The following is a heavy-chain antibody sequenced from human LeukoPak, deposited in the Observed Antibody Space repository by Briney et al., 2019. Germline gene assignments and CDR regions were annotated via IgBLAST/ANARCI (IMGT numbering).Heavy chain of an antibody. Sequence: PSGTLSLTCTVSGGSISSYYWSWIRQPPGKGLEWIGYIYYSGSTNYNPSLKSRVTISVDTSKNQFSLKLSSVTAADTAVYYCASGWNCSGGSCYSGDYWGQGTLVTVSS. V-gene: IGHV4-59*01. CDR1: GGSISSYY. CDR2: IYYSGST. J-gene: IGHJ4*02. D-gene: IGHD2-15*01. CDR3: ASGWNCSGGSCYSGDY.